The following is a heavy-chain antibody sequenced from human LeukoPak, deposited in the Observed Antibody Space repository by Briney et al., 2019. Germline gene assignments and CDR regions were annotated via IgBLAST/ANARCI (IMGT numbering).Heavy chain of an antibody. D-gene: IGHD3-10*01. CDR2: ISWNSGSI. CDR1: GFTFDDYA. V-gene: IGHV3-9*01. J-gene: IGHJ5*02. Sequence: GGSLRLSCAASGFTFDDYAMHWVRQAPGKGLEWVSGISWNSGSIGYADSVKGRFTISRDNAKNSLYLQMNSLRAEDTALYYCAKSGSGSYSSTRWFDPWGQGTLVTVSS. CDR3: AKSGSGSYSSTRWFDP.